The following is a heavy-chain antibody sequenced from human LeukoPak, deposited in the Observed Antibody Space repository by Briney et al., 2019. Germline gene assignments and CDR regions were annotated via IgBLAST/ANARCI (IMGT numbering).Heavy chain of an antibody. J-gene: IGHJ4*02. CDR3: AKDLSTSYYYDSSGYGFFDY. V-gene: IGHV3-30*18. D-gene: IGHD3-22*01. CDR1: GFTFSSYG. Sequence: GGSLRLSCAASGFTFSSYGMHWVRQAPGKGLEWVAVISFDGNNKYYADSVKGRFTISRDNSKNTLYLQMNSLRAEDTAVYYCAKDLSTSYYYDSSGYGFFDYWGQGTLVTVSS. CDR2: ISFDGNNK.